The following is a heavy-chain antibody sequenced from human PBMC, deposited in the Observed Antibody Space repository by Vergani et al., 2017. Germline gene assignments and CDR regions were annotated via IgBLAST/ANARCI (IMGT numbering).Heavy chain of an antibody. D-gene: IGHD2-21*02. CDR2: IYYSGST. V-gene: IGHV4-39*01. J-gene: IGHJ1*01. Sequence: QVQLQESGPGLVKPSETLSLTCTVSGGSISSSSYYWGWIRQPPGKGLEWIGSIYYSGSTYYNPSLKSVVTISVDTSKNQFSLKLSSVTAADTAVYYCASTYCGGDCYRGLPEYFQHWGQGTLVTVSS. CDR1: GGSISSSSYY. CDR3: ASTYCGGDCYRGLPEYFQH.